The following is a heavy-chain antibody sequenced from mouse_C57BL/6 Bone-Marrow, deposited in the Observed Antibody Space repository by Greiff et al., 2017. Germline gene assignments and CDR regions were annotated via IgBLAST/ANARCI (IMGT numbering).Heavy chain of an antibody. CDR3: ARGSCIYSSWFAY. V-gene: IGHV1-81*01. Sequence: VPLQPSGAELARAGASVKLSCQASGYTLTSYGINGVKQRPGQGPWWIGESYPRSGNTYYNEKFKGKATLTADKSSSTAYMELRSLTSEDSAVYFCARGSCIYSSWFAYWGQGTLVTVSA. D-gene: IGHD2-1*01. J-gene: IGHJ3*01. CDR1: GYTLTSYG. CDR2: SYPRSGNT.